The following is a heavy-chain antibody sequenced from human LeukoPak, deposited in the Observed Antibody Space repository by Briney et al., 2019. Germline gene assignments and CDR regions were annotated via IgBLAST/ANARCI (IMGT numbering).Heavy chain of an antibody. CDR3: ARGTRYFDWLSYFDY. CDR2: IIPIFGTA. D-gene: IGHD3-9*01. CDR1: GGTFNSYA. J-gene: IGHJ4*02. Sequence: SVKVSCKASGGTFNSYAIRWVRQAPGQGLEWMGGIIPIFGTANYAQKFKGRVTITTDESTSKGYMELSSLRSEDTAVYYCARGTRYFDWLSYFDYWGQGTLVAVSS. V-gene: IGHV1-69*05.